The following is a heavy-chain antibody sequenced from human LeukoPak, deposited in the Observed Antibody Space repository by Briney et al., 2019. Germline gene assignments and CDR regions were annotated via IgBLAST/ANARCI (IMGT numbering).Heavy chain of an antibody. Sequence: GGSLRLSCAASGFTFSKYWMSWIRQAPGKGLEWLGHIKEDGSEKNCVDSVKGRFTISRDNAKNSLYLQMNSLRVEDTAVYYCARVRVGGGDPEIGSYWGQGTLVTVSS. CDR1: GFTFSKYW. J-gene: IGHJ4*02. CDR2: IKEDGSEK. CDR3: ARVRVGGGDPEIGSY. D-gene: IGHD2-21*02. V-gene: IGHV3-7*03.